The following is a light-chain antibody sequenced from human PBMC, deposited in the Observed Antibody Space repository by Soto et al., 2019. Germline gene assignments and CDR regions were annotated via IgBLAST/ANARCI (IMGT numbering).Light chain of an antibody. Sequence: QSALTQPPSASGSPGPSVTISCTGTSSDVGGYNYVSWYQQHPGKAPKLMIYEVSKRPSGVPDRFSGYKSGNTASLTVSGLQAEDEADYYCSSYAGSNNLVFGGGTKLTV. CDR3: SSYAGSNNLV. J-gene: IGLJ2*01. CDR1: SSDVGGYNY. V-gene: IGLV2-8*01. CDR2: EVS.